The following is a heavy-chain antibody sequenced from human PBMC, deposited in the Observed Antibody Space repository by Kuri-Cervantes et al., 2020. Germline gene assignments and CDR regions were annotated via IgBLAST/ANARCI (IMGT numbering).Heavy chain of an antibody. V-gene: IGHV3-30-3*01. CDR1: GFTFDSYA. J-gene: IGHJ6*03. CDR3: ARETRFPYYYMDV. CDR2: ISYDASKK. Sequence: GESLKISCAASGFTFDSYAVHWVRQAPGKGLEWVSLISYDASKKYYADSVKGRFTISRDNSKNTLYLQMNSLRPEDTAVYYCARETRFPYYYMDVWGKGTTVTVSS.